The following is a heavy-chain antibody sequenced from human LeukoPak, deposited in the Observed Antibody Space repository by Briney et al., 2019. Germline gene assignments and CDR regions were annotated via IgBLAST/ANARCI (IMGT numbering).Heavy chain of an antibody. CDR2: IWYDGSNK. CDR3: ARDSGAGPLDY. Sequence: PGRSLRLSCAASGFTFSSYGMHWVRQAPGKGLEWVAVIWYDGSNKYYADSVKGRFTISRDNSKNTLYLQMNSLRAEDTAVYYCARDSGAGPLDYWGQGTPVTVSS. V-gene: IGHV3-33*01. D-gene: IGHD6-19*01. J-gene: IGHJ4*02. CDR1: GFTFSSYG.